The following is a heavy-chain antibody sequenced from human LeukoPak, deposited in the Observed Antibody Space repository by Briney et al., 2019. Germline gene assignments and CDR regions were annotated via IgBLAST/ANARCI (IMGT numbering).Heavy chain of an antibody. D-gene: IGHD7-27*01. Sequence: SETLSLTCTVSGDSVSSSSYYWGRIRQPPGKGLEWIGSISYSGTNYNNPSLKSRVGISIDTSKNQFSVKLTSVTAADTAMYYCASLGTLRSWGQGTLVTVSS. CDR3: ASLGTLRS. V-gene: IGHV4-39*01. CDR1: GDSVSSSSYY. J-gene: IGHJ5*02. CDR2: ISYSGTN.